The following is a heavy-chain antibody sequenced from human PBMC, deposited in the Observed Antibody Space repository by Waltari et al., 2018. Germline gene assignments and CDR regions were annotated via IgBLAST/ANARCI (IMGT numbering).Heavy chain of an antibody. CDR3: ARDRGGWLESSGPFDY. CDR2: IYYSGST. D-gene: IGHD3-22*01. Sequence: QVQLQESGPGLVKPSETLSLTCTVSGGSISSYYGSWIRQPPGKGLEWIGYIYYSGSTNYNPSLKSRVTISVDTSKNQFSLKLSSVTAADTAVYYCARDRGGWLESSGPFDYWGQGTLVTVSS. CDR1: GGSISSYY. J-gene: IGHJ4*02. V-gene: IGHV4-59*01.